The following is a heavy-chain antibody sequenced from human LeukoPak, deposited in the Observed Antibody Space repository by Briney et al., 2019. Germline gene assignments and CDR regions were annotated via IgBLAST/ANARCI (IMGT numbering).Heavy chain of an antibody. CDR2: LNPNSGNT. CDR3: AREYYDFWSGYYTGRGYYYYMDV. D-gene: IGHD3-3*01. Sequence: ASVKVSCKASGYTFTSYDINWVRQATGQGLEWMGWLNPNSGNTGSAQKFQGRVTMTRNPSISTAYMELSSLRSEDTAVYYCAREYYDFWSGYYTGRGYYYYMDVWGKGTTVTVSS. J-gene: IGHJ6*03. V-gene: IGHV1-8*01. CDR1: GYTFTSYD.